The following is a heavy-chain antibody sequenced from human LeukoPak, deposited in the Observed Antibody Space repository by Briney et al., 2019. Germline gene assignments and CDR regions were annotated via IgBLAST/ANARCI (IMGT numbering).Heavy chain of an antibody. V-gene: IGHV1-24*01. CDR2: SDPEDGET. Sequence: ASVKVSCKVSGYTLTDLSMHWVRQAPGIGLEWMGGSDPEDGETFYAQKFRGRITMTEDTSADTAYMELNSLRSEDTAVYYCAREGPPNNDYYDSSIDYWGQGTLVTVSS. CDR3: AREGPPNNDYYDSSIDY. CDR1: GYTLTDLS. J-gene: IGHJ4*02. D-gene: IGHD3-22*01.